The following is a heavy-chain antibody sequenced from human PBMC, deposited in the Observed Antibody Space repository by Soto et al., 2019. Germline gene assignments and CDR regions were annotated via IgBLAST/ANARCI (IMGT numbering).Heavy chain of an antibody. CDR2: ISISSGNT. CDR3: ARSYNYGSYWYFDL. D-gene: IGHD3-10*01. Sequence: GASVKVSCKASVYTFSDYGVTWVRQAPGQGLEWMGWISISSGNTHFEESLQGRVTMTSDKTSTAYMELWRLRSDDSAMYYCARSYNYGSYWYFDLLGRGTLLTVSS. J-gene: IGHJ2*01. V-gene: IGHV1-18*04. CDR1: VYTFSDYG.